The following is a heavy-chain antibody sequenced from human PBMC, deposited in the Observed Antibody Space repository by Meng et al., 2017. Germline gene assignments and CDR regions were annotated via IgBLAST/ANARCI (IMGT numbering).Heavy chain of an antibody. CDR2: IYYSGST. Sequence: SETLSLTCTVSGGSISSSSYYWGWIRQPPGKGLEWIGSIYYSGSTYYNPSLKSRVTISVDTSKNQFSLQLNSVTPEDTAVYYCARLRFGTAPYYYYGMDVWGQGTMVTVSS. J-gene: IGHJ6*02. V-gene: IGHV4-39*07. CDR1: GGSISSSSYY. CDR3: ARLRFGTAPYYYYGMDV. D-gene: IGHD1-1*01.